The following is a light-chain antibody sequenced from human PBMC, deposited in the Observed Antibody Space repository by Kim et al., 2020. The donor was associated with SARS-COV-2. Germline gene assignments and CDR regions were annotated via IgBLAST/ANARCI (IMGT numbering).Light chain of an antibody. J-gene: IGKJ1*01. Sequence: DIQMTQSPSSLSASVGDRVTITCRASQSISSYLNWYQLKPGKAPKLLIYAASSLQSGVPSRFSGSGSGTDFTLTISSLQPEDFATYYCQQSYSTLLTFGQGTKVDIK. CDR2: AAS. CDR3: QQSYSTLLT. V-gene: IGKV1-39*01. CDR1: QSISSY.